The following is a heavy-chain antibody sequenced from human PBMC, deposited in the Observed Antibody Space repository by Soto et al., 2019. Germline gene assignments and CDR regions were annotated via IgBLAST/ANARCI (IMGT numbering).Heavy chain of an antibody. CDR3: ARDSATVTKTMVRAFYI. V-gene: IGHV3-48*01. CDR2: ISSSSSTI. CDR1: GFTFSSYS. D-gene: IGHD4-17*01. Sequence: EVQLVESGGGLVQPGGSLRLSCAASGFTFSSYSMNWVRKAPGKALEWVSYISSSSSTIYYAHSVKGRFTISRDNAKNPFYLQTNSLRAEDMAVYDGARDSATVTKTMVRAFYILGQGTMVTVSS. J-gene: IGHJ3*02.